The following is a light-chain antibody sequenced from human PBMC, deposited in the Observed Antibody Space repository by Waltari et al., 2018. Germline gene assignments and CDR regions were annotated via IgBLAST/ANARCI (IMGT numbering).Light chain of an antibody. J-gene: IGLJ2*01. Sequence: QSALTQPASVSGSPGQSITISCTGTSSPDGGYNHVSWYQQHPGKAPKLMIYDVSNRPSGVSNRFSGSKSGNTASLTISGLQAEDEADYYCSSYTSSTVVFGGGTKLTVL. CDR3: SSYTSSTVV. CDR1: SSPDGGYNH. CDR2: DVS. V-gene: IGLV2-14*03.